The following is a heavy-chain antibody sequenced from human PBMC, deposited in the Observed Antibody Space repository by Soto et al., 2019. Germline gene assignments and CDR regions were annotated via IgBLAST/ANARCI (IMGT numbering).Heavy chain of an antibody. CDR2: INNRGSAI. CDR1: GFTLTNYF. D-gene: IGHD1-1*01. J-gene: IGHJ3*01. CDR3: AGQLCAHDVFDV. Sequence: QVQLVDSGGGLVKPGGSLRLSCTASGFTLTNYFVSWIRQAPGKGLEWIAYINNRGSAIYYSDSVKGRFTISRDNAKKALLQKKSSLAEEKTTVYYCAGQLCAHDVFDVWGRGTMVNVSS. V-gene: IGHV3-11*01.